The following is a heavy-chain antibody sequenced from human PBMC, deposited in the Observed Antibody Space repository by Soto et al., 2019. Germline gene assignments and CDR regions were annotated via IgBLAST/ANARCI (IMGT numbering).Heavy chain of an antibody. J-gene: IGHJ4*02. CDR1: GGSISSSSYY. CDR3: ARLPYYDILTGYSYYFDY. Sequence: SETLSLTCTVSGGSISSSSYYWGWIRQPPGKGLEWIGSIYYSGSTYYNPSLKSRVTISVGTSKNQFSLKLSSVTAADTAVYYCARLPYYDILTGYSYYFDYWGQGTLVTVSS. V-gene: IGHV4-39*01. D-gene: IGHD3-9*01. CDR2: IYYSGST.